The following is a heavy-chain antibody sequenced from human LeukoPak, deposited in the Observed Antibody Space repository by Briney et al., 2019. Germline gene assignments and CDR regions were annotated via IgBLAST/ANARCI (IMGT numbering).Heavy chain of an antibody. Sequence: GGSLRLSCTVSGFTVSTNSMSWVRQAPGKGLEWVSFIYSDNTHYSDSVKGRFTISRDNAKNSLYLQMNSLRAEDTAVYYCARAQYQLLSPFDYWGQGTLVTVSS. V-gene: IGHV3-66*01. CDR1: GFTVSTNS. CDR3: ARAQYQLLSPFDY. J-gene: IGHJ4*02. D-gene: IGHD2-2*01. CDR2: IYSDNT.